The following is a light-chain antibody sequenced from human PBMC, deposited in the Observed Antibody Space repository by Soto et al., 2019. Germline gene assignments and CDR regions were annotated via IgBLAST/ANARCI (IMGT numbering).Light chain of an antibody. V-gene: IGLV2-23*01. CDR3: CSYAGSSPWV. J-gene: IGLJ3*02. CDR1: SSDVGSYNL. CDR2: EGS. Sequence: QSALTQPASASGSPGQSITISCTGTSSDVGSYNLVSWYQQHPGKAPKLMIYEGSKRPSGVSNRFSGSKSVNTASLTISGLQAEDEADYYCCSYAGSSPWVFGGGTKVTVL.